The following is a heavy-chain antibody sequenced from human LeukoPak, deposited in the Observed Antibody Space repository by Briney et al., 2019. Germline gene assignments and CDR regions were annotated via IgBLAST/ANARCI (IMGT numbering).Heavy chain of an antibody. CDR1: GGTFSSYA. Sequence: SSVKVSCKASGGTFSSYAISWVRQAPGQGLEWMGGIIPIFGTANYAQKFQGRVTITADESTSTAYMELSSLRSEDTAVYYCARDGEYYYDSSGMFTFYWGQGTLVTVSS. V-gene: IGHV1-69*13. CDR2: IIPIFGTA. D-gene: IGHD3-22*01. CDR3: ARDGEYYYDSSGMFTFY. J-gene: IGHJ4*02.